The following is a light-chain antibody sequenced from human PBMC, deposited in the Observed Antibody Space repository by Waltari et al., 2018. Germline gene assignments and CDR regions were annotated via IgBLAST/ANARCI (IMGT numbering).Light chain of an antibody. V-gene: IGLV2-14*03. CDR2: HVS. CDR3: ASETSTTTLYV. J-gene: IGLJ1*01. CDR1: SSDIGFYTF. Sequence: HSALTQPASVPGSPGQSITIPCTGTSSDIGFYTFVSWYQQHPGKAPKVMIYHVSKRPSGVSNRFSGSKSGNTASLTISGLQPEDEADYYCASETSTTTLYVFGSGTKVTVL.